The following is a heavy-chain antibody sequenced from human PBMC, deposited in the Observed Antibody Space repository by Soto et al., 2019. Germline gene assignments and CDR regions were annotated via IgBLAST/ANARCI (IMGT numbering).Heavy chain of an antibody. V-gene: IGHV4-61*01. CDR1: GASVSSGSHY. D-gene: IGHD6-19*01. J-gene: IGHJ3*02. Sequence: QVQLQESGPGLVKPSETLSLTCTVSGASVSSGSHYWSWIRQPPGKGLEWIGYVYYTGTTKYNPSLKSRVTMSLDTSKNQFSLRLSSMTAADTAVYYCASPGPAVPRDDAIDIWGQGTMVTVSS. CDR2: VYYTGTT. CDR3: ASPGPAVPRDDAIDI.